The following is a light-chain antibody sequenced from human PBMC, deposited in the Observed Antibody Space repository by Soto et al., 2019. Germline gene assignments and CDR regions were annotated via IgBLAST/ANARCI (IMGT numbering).Light chain of an antibody. Sequence: QSALTQPPSASGSPGMSVTLSCSGTDNDVGRYDYVSWYQQHPGKAPKLLIYEVSKRPSGVPDRFSASKSGNTASLTVSGLQGEDEADYYCKSYVGGNSVAFGGGTKVTVL. V-gene: IGLV2-8*01. J-gene: IGLJ2*01. CDR3: KSYVGGNSVA. CDR2: EVS. CDR1: DNDVGRYDY.